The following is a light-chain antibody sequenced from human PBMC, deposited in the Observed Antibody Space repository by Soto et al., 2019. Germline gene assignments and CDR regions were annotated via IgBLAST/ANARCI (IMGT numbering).Light chain of an antibody. CDR1: QSISDS. V-gene: IGKV1-5*01. CDR3: QNYHCYSPM. Sequence: DIQMTQSPSTLSASVGDRVTITCRASQSISDSLAWYQQKPGKAPDLLISDVSSLERGVASRFRGSGSRTEFTITISSMQPDVFETYYSQNYHCYSPMFG. J-gene: IGKJ2*01. CDR2: DVS.